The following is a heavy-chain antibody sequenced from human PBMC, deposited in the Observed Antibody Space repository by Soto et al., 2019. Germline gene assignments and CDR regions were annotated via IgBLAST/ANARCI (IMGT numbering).Heavy chain of an antibody. CDR3: AKDGGGARGPYYYYGMDV. CDR1: GFTFDDYA. J-gene: IGHJ6*02. Sequence: GGSLRLSCAASGFTFDDYAMHWVRQAPGKXLEWVSGISWNSGSIGYADSVKGRFTISRDNAKNSLYLQMNSLRAEDTALYYCAKDGGGARGPYYYYGMDVWGQGTTVTVSS. CDR2: ISWNSGSI. V-gene: IGHV3-9*01.